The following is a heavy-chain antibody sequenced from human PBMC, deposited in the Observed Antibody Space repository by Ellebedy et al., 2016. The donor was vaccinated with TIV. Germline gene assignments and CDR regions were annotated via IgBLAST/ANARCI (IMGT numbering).Heavy chain of an antibody. CDR3: VRRGSYGDYAVQINSWFDR. D-gene: IGHD4-17*01. CDR2: IYQDGSAQ. J-gene: IGHJ5*02. Sequence: PGGSLRLSCVASGFSFRSYWMSWVRQAPGKGLKWVANIYQDGSAQYYVDSVKGRFTISRDNAKNSLFLQMNSLRVEDTAVYYCVRRGSYGDYAVQINSWFDRWGRGTLVTVSS. CDR1: GFSFRSYW. V-gene: IGHV3-7*01.